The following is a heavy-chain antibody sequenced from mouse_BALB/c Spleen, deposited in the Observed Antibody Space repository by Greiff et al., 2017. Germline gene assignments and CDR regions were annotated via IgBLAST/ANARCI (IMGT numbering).Heavy chain of an antibody. J-gene: IGHJ3*01. Sequence: ESGPGLVKPSQSLSLTCSVTGYSITSGYYWNWIRQFPGNKLEWMGYISYDGSNNYNPSLKNRISITRDTSKNQFFLKLNSVTTEDTATYYCARSANWWFAYWGQGTLVTVSA. V-gene: IGHV3-6*02. CDR1: GYSITSGYY. CDR3: ARSANWWFAY. D-gene: IGHD4-1*01. CDR2: ISYDGSN.